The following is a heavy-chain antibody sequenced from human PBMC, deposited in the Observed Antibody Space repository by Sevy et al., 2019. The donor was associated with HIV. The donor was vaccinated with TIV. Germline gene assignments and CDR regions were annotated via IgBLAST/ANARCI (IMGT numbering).Heavy chain of an antibody. CDR2: IYSGGST. CDR3: ARSPRSWSGFSKGFDP. CDR1: GFTVSSNY. J-gene: IGHJ5*02. D-gene: IGHD3-3*01. Sequence: GGSLRLSCAASGFTVSSNYMSWVRQAPGKGLEWVSVIYSGGSTYYADSVKGRFTISRDNSKNTLYLQMNSLRVEDTAVYYCARSPRSWSGFSKGFDPWGQGTLVTVSS. V-gene: IGHV3-53*01.